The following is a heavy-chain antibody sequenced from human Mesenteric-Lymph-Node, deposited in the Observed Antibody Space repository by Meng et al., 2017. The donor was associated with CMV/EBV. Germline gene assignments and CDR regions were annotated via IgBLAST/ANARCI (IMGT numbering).Heavy chain of an antibody. Sequence: GESLKISYAASGFTFSSYWMSWVRQAPGKGLEWVANIKQDGSEKYYVDSVKGRFTISRDNAKNSLYLQMNSLRAEDTAVYYCATSRTFDYWGQGTLVTVSS. CDR3: ATSRTFDY. J-gene: IGHJ4*02. V-gene: IGHV3-7*01. CDR1: GFTFSSYW. CDR2: IKQDGSEK.